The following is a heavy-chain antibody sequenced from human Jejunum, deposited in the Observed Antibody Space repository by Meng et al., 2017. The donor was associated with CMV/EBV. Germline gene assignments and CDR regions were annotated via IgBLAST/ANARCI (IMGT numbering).Heavy chain of an antibody. V-gene: IGHV4-61*01. J-gene: IGHJ6*02. CDR2: IYYSGST. CDR3: ARDGATYYDYGMDV. D-gene: IGHD3-16*01. CDR1: GGSVSSGSYY. Sequence: GGSVSSGSYYWSWIRQPPGKGLEWIGYIYYSGSTTYNPSLKSRVTISVDTSKNQFSLKLSSVTAADTAVYYCARDGATYYDYGMDVWGQGTTVTVSS.